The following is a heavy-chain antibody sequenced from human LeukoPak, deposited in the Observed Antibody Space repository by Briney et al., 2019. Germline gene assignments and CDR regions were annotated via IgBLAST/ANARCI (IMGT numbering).Heavy chain of an antibody. CDR3: ARAPSRGSSGYSACDY. V-gene: IGHV1-69*05. J-gene: IGHJ4*02. Sequence: SVEVSCKASGGTFSSYAISWVRQAPGQGLEWMGRIIPIFGTANYAQKFQGRVTITTDESTSTAYMELSSLRSEDTAVYYCARAPSRGSSGYSACDYWGQGTLVTVSS. CDR1: GGTFSSYA. CDR2: IIPIFGTA. D-gene: IGHD3-22*01.